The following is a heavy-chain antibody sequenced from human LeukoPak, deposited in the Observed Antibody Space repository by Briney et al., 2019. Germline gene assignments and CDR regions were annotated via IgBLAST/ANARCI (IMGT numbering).Heavy chain of an antibody. J-gene: IGHJ4*02. CDR2: TYYRSKWYN. Sequence: QTLSLTCAISGDSVSSNSAAWNWIRQSPSRGLEWLGRTYYRSKWYNDYAVSVKSRITINPDTSKNQFSLQLNSVTPEDTAVYYCASSFDSSGYYDLYYFDYWGQGTLVTVSS. D-gene: IGHD3-22*01. CDR3: ASSFDSSGYYDLYYFDY. CDR1: GDSVSSNSAA. V-gene: IGHV6-1*01.